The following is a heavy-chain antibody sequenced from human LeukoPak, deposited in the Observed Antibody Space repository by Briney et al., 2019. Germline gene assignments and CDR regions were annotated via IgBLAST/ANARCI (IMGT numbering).Heavy chain of an antibody. J-gene: IGHJ4*02. D-gene: IGHD1-26*01. Sequence: GASVKVSCKTSGYTFSEHGISWVRQAPGQGLEWMGWINPNSGGTNYAQKFQGRVTMTRDTSISTAYMELSRLRSDDTAVYYCASYSGSYYPDYWGQGTLVTVSS. CDR1: GYTFSEHG. CDR3: ASYSGSYYPDY. V-gene: IGHV1-2*02. CDR2: INPNSGGT.